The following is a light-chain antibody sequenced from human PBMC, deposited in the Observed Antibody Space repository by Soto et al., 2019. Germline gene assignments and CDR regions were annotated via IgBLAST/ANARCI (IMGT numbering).Light chain of an antibody. CDR2: AAS. CDR3: QQANSFPLT. CDR1: QAVSTW. Sequence: DIQLTQSPSFVSASVGDRVTITCRASQAVSTWIAWYQQKPGDAPKHLIYAASTLQSGVPSRFSGSGSGTDITLTIRSLQAEDFACYCYQQANSFPLTFGGGTKVEIK. V-gene: IGKV1-12*01. J-gene: IGKJ4*01.